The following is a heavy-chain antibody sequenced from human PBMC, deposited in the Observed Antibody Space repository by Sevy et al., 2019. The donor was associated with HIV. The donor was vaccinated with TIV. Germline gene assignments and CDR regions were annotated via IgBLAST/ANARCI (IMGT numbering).Heavy chain of an antibody. Sequence: ASVKVSCKASGGIFSSYAFSWVRQAPGQGLEWMGGIIPISGKSKYAQKFQGRVTITADEFTRTVYMELTSLRSEDTAVYYCTKSSGPHYDSSGYSSYTGYYYYIDVWGQGTTVTVSS. D-gene: IGHD3-22*01. CDR3: TKSSGPHYDSSGYSSYTGYYYYIDV. CDR1: GGIFSSYA. J-gene: IGHJ6*03. V-gene: IGHV1-69*13. CDR2: IIPISGKS.